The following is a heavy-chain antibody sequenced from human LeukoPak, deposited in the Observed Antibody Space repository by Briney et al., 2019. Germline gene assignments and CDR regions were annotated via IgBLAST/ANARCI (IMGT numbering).Heavy chain of an antibody. Sequence: GRSLRLSCAASGFTFSSYGMHWVRQAPGKGLEWVAVIWYDGSNKYYADSVKGRFTISRDNSKNTLYLQMNSLGAVDTAVYYCARGSGSFSGGFDYWGQGTLVTVSS. J-gene: IGHJ4*02. CDR1: GFTFSSYG. D-gene: IGHD1-26*01. CDR3: ARGSGSFSGGFDY. CDR2: IWYDGSNK. V-gene: IGHV3-33*01.